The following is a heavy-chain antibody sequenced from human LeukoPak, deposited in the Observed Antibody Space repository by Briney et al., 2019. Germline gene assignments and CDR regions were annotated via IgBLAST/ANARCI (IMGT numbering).Heavy chain of an antibody. Sequence: SETLSLTCTVSGDSLTGYYWGWIRQPPGKGLEWIGNIYYTGNTYYNPSLKSRVTISLDASKNQFSLIVISMTAADTAVYYCTKSDGSGLIRICGRGTMVTVSS. CDR2: IYYTGNT. J-gene: IGHJ3*02. V-gene: IGHV4-39*07. CDR3: TKSDGSGLIRI. D-gene: IGHD3-22*01. CDR1: GDSLTGYY.